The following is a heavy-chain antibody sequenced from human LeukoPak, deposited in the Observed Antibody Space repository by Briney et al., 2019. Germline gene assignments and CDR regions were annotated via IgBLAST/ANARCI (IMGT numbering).Heavy chain of an antibody. D-gene: IGHD4-23*01. CDR1: GGSISSSSKF. V-gene: IGHV4-39*01. CDR2: LRPRTTT. CDR3: ARHDDYHSNSQPDGFDV. J-gene: IGHJ3*01. Sequence: PSETLSLTCTVSGGSISSSSKFWGWIRQPPGKGLEWIGSLRPRTTTYYNPSLRSRVAISVDTSKNQFSLTLSSVTAADSAVYFCARHDDYHSNSQPDGFDVWGQGTMVTVSS.